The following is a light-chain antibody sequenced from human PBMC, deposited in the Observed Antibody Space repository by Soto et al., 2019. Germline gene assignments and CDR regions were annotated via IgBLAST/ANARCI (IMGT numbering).Light chain of an antibody. Sequence: QSVLTQSPSVSGAPRQSVNISCSGNNSNIGSNAVHWYQQLPGKAPKLLMYYNDMLPSWVSDRFSGSKSGTSASLAISGLQSEDEGDYYCATWDDRLTAWVFGGGTQLTVL. CDR2: YND. CDR1: NSNIGSNA. V-gene: IGLV1-36*01. CDR3: ATWDDRLTAWV. J-gene: IGLJ3*02.